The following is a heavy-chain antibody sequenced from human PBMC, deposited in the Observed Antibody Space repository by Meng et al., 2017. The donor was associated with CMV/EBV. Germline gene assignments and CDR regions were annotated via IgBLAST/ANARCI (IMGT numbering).Heavy chain of an antibody. CDR1: GDSVSSNSAA. D-gene: IGHD5-24*01. Sequence: SETLSLTCALSGDSVSSNSAAWNWSRQSPSRGLEWLGRTYYRSKWYNDYAVSVKSRVTINPDTSKNQFSLQLNSVTPEDTAVYYCARGRDRPYYYYGMDVWGQGTTVTVSS. J-gene: IGHJ6*02. CDR3: ARGRDRPYYYYGMDV. V-gene: IGHV6-1*01. CDR2: TYYRSKWYN.